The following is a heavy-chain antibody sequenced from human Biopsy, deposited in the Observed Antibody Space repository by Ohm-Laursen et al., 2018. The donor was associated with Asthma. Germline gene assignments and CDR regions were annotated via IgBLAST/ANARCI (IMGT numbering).Heavy chain of an antibody. Sequence: SETLSLTSTVSGVSIRSYYWTWIRQPPGKGLEWIGNIHYSGSTYSNPSIKSRVTISVDTSKKQISLRLSSVIAADTAVYYCAGFCSGGNCPDHWGQGTLVTVSS. V-gene: IGHV4-59*01. J-gene: IGHJ4*02. CDR2: IHYSGST. CDR3: AGFCSGGNCPDH. CDR1: GVSIRSYY. D-gene: IGHD2-15*01.